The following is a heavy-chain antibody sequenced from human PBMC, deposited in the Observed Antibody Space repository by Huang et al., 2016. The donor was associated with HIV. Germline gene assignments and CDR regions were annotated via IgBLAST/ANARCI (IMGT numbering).Heavy chain of an antibody. CDR2: ISVSSNYI. D-gene: IGHD2-21*02. CDR3: ARAYCGGDWYPGVTYRNGMDV. V-gene: IGHV3-21*01. J-gene: IGHJ6*02. Sequence: QLVESGGGLVRPGGSLRISCATSGFSFGSDNMNWVRQAPGKGLEWVSSISVSSNYIGYADSVKGRFTISRDNVKKSLYLQMHSLRADDTAVYYCARAYCGGDWYPGVTYRNGMDVWGQGTTVTVSS. CDR1: GFSFGSDN.